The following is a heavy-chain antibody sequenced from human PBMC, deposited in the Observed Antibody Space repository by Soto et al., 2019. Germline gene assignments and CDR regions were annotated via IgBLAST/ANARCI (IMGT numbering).Heavy chain of an antibody. V-gene: IGHV1-2*02. J-gene: IGHJ6*02. Sequence: QVQLVQSGAEVKKPGASVKVSCKASGYTFPGSYMHWVRPAPGPGLEWMGWITPNSGGTNYAQKLQGGVTMTRDTSISTAYMELSRRRSDETAVYYCASSERYCSGGSCYYYYGRDVWGQGTTVTVSS. CDR2: ITPNSGGT. CDR1: GYTFPGSY. D-gene: IGHD2-15*01. CDR3: ASSERYCSGGSCYYYYGRDV.